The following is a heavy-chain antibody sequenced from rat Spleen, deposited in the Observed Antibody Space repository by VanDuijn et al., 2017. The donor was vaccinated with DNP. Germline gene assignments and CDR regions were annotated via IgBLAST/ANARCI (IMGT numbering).Heavy chain of an antibody. J-gene: IGHJ2*01. V-gene: IGHV5-22*01. CDR1: RFTFRDYY. CDR2: INYEGSST. CDR3: ARGGRSYFDY. D-gene: IGHD1-11*01. Sequence: EVQLVESGGGLVQPGRSLKLSCTASRFTFRDYYMAWVRQAPKKGLEWVASINYEGSSTYYGDSVKGRFTISRDNAKNTLYLQMNSLRSEDTASYYCARGGRSYFDYWGQGVMVTVSS.